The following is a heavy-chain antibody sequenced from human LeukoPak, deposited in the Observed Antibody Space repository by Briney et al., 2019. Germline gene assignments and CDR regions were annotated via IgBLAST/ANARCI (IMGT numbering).Heavy chain of an antibody. V-gene: IGHV3-64*04. CDR2: ISSNGGTT. D-gene: IGHD3-22*01. Sequence: GGSLRLSCSASGFTFSSYAMHWVRQAPGKGLEYVSAISSNGGTTYYADSVKGRFTISRDNAKNSLYLQMNSLRAEDTAVYYCGCTYYDSSGYYYPVDPWGQGTLVTVSS. CDR3: GCTYYDSSGYYYPVDP. CDR1: GFTFSSYA. J-gene: IGHJ5*02.